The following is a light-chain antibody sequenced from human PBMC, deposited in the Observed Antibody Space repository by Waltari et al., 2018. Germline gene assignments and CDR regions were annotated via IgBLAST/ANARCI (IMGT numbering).Light chain of an antibody. J-gene: IGKJ3*01. Sequence: EIVLTQSPGTLSLSPGESATLSCRASQSVSSSYLAWYQQKPGQAPRLLIYGASSRATGIPERFSGSGSGTDFTLTISRLEPEDFAVYYCQQYGSSPPFTFGPGTKVDIK. CDR1: QSVSSSY. CDR2: GAS. V-gene: IGKV3-20*01. CDR3: QQYGSSPPFT.